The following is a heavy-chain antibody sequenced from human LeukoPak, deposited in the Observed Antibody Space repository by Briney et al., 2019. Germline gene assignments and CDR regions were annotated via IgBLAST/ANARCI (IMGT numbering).Heavy chain of an antibody. CDR2: INHSGST. CDR3: ASAGYGMDV. J-gene: IGHJ6*02. CDR1: GVSFSGYY. Sequence: SETLSLTCAVYGVSFSGYYWSWLRQPPGKGLEGIGEINHSGSTNYIPSLKSRVTISVDTSKNQFSLKLSSVTAADTAVYYCASAGYGMDVWGQGTTVTVSS. D-gene: IGHD6-13*01. V-gene: IGHV4-34*01.